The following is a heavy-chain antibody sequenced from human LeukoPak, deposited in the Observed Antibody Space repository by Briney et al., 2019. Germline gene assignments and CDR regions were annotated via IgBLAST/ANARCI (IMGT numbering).Heavy chain of an antibody. D-gene: IGHD3-10*01. J-gene: IGHJ4*02. CDR2: ISAYNGNT. CDR3: ARDNGSGSYYGVDY. V-gene: IGHV1-18*01. CDR1: GYTFTSYG. Sequence: ASVKVSCRASGYTFTSYGISWVRQAPGQGLEWMGWISAYNGNTNYAQKLQGRVTMTTDTSTSTAYMELRSLRSDDTAVYYCARDNGSGSYYGVDYWGQGTLVTVSS.